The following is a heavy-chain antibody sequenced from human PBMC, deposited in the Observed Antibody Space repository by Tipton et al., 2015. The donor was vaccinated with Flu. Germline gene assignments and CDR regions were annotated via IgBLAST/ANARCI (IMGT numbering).Heavy chain of an antibody. CDR2: IYPSGTT. V-gene: IGHV4-59*05. Sequence: TLSLTCTVSGGSVSENYWSWIRQPPGKGLEWIGSIYPSGTTYYNPSLKSRVTISVDTSKSQFSLMLRSVTAADTAVYYCARLSYYDVDLKNFYFDYWGQGALVTVSS. CDR3: ARLSYYDVDLKNFYFDY. D-gene: IGHD3-10*02. CDR1: GGSVSENY. J-gene: IGHJ4*02.